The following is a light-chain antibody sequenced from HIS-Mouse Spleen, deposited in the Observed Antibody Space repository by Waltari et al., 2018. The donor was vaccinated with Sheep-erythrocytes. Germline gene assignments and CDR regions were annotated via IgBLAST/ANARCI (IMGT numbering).Light chain of an antibody. CDR2: EGS. J-gene: IGLJ3*02. V-gene: IGLV2-23*01. CDR1: SSDVGSDNL. Sequence: QPALTQPASVCGSPGQSITISCTGTSSDVGSDNLVSWYQQHPGKAPKLMIYEGSKRPSGVSNRFSGSKSGNTASLTISGLQAEDEADYYCCSYAGSSTPWVFGGGTKLTVL. CDR3: CSYAGSSTPWV.